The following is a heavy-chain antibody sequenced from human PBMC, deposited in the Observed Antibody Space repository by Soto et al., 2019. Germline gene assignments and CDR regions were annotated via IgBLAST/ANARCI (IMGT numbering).Heavy chain of an antibody. V-gene: IGHV2-5*01. Sequence: SGPTLVNPTQTLTLTFTFSGLSLRTSGVGVGWIRQPPGKAPEWLALIYWNDDKRYSPSLKSRLTITKDTSKNQVVLTMTDMDPVDTGTYYCAQRLGSRGSFDYWGQGSLVTVSS. CDR1: GLSLRTSGVG. D-gene: IGHD6-25*01. J-gene: IGHJ4*02. CDR2: IYWNDDK. CDR3: AQRLGSRGSFDY.